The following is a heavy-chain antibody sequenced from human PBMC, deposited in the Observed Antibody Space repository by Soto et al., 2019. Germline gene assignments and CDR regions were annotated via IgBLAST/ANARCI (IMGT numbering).Heavy chain of an antibody. V-gene: IGHV1-18*01. CDR3: ARDLYSSSSGWFDP. D-gene: IGHD6-6*01. Sequence: EASVKVSCKASGYTFTSYGISWVRQAPGQGLEWMGWISAYNGNTNYAQKLQGRVTMTTDTSTSTAYMELRSLRSDDTAVYYCARDLYSSSSGWFDPWGQGTLVTVSS. CDR2: ISAYNGNT. CDR1: GYTFTSYG. J-gene: IGHJ5*02.